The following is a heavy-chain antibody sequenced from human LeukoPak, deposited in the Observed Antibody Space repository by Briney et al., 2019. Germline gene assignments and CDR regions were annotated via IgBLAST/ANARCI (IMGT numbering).Heavy chain of an antibody. CDR2: MNPNSGNT. V-gene: IGHV1-8*01. CDR3: ARAVFSGYSYGYYRPGDY. Sequence: ASVKVSCKASGYTFTSYDINWVRQATGQGLEWMGWMNPNSGNTGYAQKSQGRVTMTRNTSISTAYMELSSLRSEDTAVYYCARAVFSGYSYGYYRPGDYWGQGTLVTVSS. CDR1: GYTFTSYD. D-gene: IGHD5-18*01. J-gene: IGHJ4*02.